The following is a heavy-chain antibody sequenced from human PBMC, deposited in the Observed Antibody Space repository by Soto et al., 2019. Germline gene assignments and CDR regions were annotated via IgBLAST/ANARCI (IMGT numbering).Heavy chain of an antibody. CDR3: ARAPLDYGDYGGDAFDI. CDR2: ISSSSSTI. D-gene: IGHD4-17*01. Sequence: GGSLRLSCAASGFTFSSYSMNWVRQAPGKGLEWVSYISSSSSTIYYADSVKGRFTISRDNAKNSLYLQMNSLRAEDTAVYYCARAPLDYGDYGGDAFDIWGQGTMVTVSS. V-gene: IGHV3-48*01. CDR1: GFTFSSYS. J-gene: IGHJ3*02.